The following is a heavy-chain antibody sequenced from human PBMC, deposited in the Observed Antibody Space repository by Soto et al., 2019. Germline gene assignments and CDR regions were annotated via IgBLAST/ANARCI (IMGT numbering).Heavy chain of an antibody. CDR2: ISFDGSNK. CDR1: GFTFSSYV. D-gene: IGHD3-22*01. V-gene: IGHV3-30*18. CDR3: AKDQDPHYYDTSGYAFDV. Sequence: GGSLRLSCAASGFTFSSYVMHWVRQAPGKGLEWVAVISFDGSNKYYADSVKGRFTISRDNSKNTLYLQMNSLRAEDTAVYYCAKDQDPHYYDTSGYAFDVWGQGTMVTGSS. J-gene: IGHJ3*01.